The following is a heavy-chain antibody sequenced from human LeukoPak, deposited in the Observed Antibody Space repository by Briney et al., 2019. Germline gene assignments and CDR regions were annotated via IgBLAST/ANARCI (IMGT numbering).Heavy chain of an antibody. D-gene: IGHD6-6*01. CDR3: ARDPGLQLEALFDY. V-gene: IGHV1-46*01. CDR2: INPSGSST. CDR1: GYTFTNYY. J-gene: IGHJ4*02. Sequence: GASVKVSCKASGYTFTNYYMHWVRQAPGQGLEWMGIINPSGSSTSYAQKFQGRVTMTRDTSISTAYMELSRLRSDDTAVYYCARDPGLQLEALFDYWGQGTLVTVSS.